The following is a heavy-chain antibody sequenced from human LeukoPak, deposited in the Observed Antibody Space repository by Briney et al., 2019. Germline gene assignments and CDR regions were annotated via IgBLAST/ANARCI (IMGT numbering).Heavy chain of an antibody. CDR3: AKLSLGEMAYFDS. D-gene: IGHD3-16*01. CDR1: GFIFSSYV. J-gene: IGHJ4*02. V-gene: IGHV3-23*01. Sequence: HPGGSLRLSCAASGFIFSSYVMGWVRPAPGKGLEWVSSISVGGGDTFASDSVKGRFTITRENSKNTLYLQMTGLRVEDTAVYFCAKLSLGEMAYFDSWGQGTLVTVSS. CDR2: ISVGGGDT.